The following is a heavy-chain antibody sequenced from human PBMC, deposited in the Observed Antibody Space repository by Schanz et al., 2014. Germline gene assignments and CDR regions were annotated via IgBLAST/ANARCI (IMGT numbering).Heavy chain of an antibody. J-gene: IGHJ3*01. CDR1: GYTFTSYD. CDR3: ARETTIITGGAFDV. Sequence: QVQLVQSGAEVKKPGASVRLSCEASGYTFTSYDINWVRQAPGQGLEWLGGFDVEDGETIYAQKFQGRVTMTEDTSTETAYMELSGLRSGDTAVYYCARETTIITGGAFDVWGQGTMVTVSS. D-gene: IGHD3-9*01. CDR2: FDVEDGET. V-gene: IGHV1-24*01.